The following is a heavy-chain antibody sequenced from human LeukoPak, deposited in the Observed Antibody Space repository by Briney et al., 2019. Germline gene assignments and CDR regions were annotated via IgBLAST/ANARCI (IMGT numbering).Heavy chain of an antibody. CDR2: IYYSGST. CDR1: GGSISSYY. J-gene: IGHJ4*02. CDR3: AGGFDWPVIDY. Sequence: PSETLSLTCTVSGGSISSYYWSWIRQPPGKGLEWIGYIYYSGSTNYSPSLKSRVTISVDTSKNQVSLKLSSVTAADTAVYYCAGGFDWPVIDYWGQGTLVTVSS. V-gene: IGHV4-59*01. D-gene: IGHD3-9*01.